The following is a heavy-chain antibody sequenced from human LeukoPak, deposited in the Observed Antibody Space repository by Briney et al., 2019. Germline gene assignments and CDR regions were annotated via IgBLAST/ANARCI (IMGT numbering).Heavy chain of an antibody. J-gene: IGHJ3*02. D-gene: IGHD4-17*01. CDR3: ARLSYGDYVPDAFDI. CDR1: GGSISSYY. Sequence: PSGTLSLTCTVSGGSISSYYWSWIRQPPGKGLEWIGYIYYSGSTNYNPSLKSRVTISVDTSKNQFSLKLSSVTAADTAVYYCARLSYGDYVPDAFDIWGQGTMVTVSS. V-gene: IGHV4-59*12. CDR2: IYYSGST.